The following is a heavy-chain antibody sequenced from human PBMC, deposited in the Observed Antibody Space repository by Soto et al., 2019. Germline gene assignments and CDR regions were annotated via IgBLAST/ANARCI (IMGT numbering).Heavy chain of an antibody. CDR3: ASVHMYYESGAYYNWDY. J-gene: IGHJ4*02. D-gene: IGHD3-22*01. CDR2: IYHSGST. V-gene: IGHV4-4*02. CDR1: GDSMISSKW. Sequence: PSETLSLTCTVSGDSMISSKWWSWVRQPPGKGLEWIGEIYHSGSTNYNPSLKSRVTLSVDKSKNQFSLNLSSLTAADTAVYYCASVHMYYESGAYYNWDYWGQGTLVTVSS.